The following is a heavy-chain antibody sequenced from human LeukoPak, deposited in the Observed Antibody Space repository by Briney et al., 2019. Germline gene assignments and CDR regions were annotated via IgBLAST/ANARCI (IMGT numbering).Heavy chain of an antibody. J-gene: IGHJ6*03. CDR3: ARDATMVPLYYYYYMDV. CDR1: GFTFSTYT. CDR2: ISGSSRST. D-gene: IGHD3-10*01. V-gene: IGHV3-23*01. Sequence: GGSLRLSCVASGFTFSTYTMSWVRQAPGKGLEWVSAISGSSRSTYHAESVKGRFTISRDNAKNSLYLQMNSLRAEDTAVYYCARDATMVPLYYYYYMDVWGKGTTVTVSS.